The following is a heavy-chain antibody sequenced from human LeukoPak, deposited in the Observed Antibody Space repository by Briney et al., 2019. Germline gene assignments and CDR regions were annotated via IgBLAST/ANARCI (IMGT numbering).Heavy chain of an antibody. V-gene: IGHV3-74*01. CDR1: GFTFSTYW. CDR3: AGGRDKSQLYFDS. Sequence: GGSLRLSCEASGFTFSTYWMHWVRQPPGKGLVWVSRIDSDGSRISYVDSVKGRFTIPRDNAKNTLYLQMDSLRAEDTAVYYCAGGRDKSQLYFDSWGQGTLVTVSS. CDR2: IDSDGSRI. D-gene: IGHD3-10*01. J-gene: IGHJ4*02.